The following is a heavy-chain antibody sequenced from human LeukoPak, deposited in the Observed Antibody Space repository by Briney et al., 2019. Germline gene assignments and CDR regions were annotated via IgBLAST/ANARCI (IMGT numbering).Heavy chain of an antibody. CDR2: ISWNSGSI. CDR3: ARGISAVVPRAFDL. D-gene: IGHD2-15*01. CDR1: GFTLDDYG. J-gene: IGHJ3*01. V-gene: IGHV3-9*01. Sequence: GRSLRLSCAASGFTLDDYGMNWVRQAPGKGLEWVAGISWNSGSIGYADSVKGRFTISRDNTKNSLFLQMSSLGAEDTAVYYCARGISAVVPRAFDLWGQGTMVTVSS.